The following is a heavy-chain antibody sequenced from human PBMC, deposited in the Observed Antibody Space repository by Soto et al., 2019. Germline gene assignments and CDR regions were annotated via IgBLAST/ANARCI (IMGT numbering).Heavy chain of an antibody. J-gene: IGHJ4*02. CDR1: GFTFSSYW. Sequence: GGSLRLSCAASGFTFSSYWMHWVRQAPGKGLVWVSVISGRDDSANYADSVKGRFTISKDKSSNTLYLQMNNLRAEDTAVYYYVKGAWLDYWGQGTLVTVSS. CDR2: ISGRDDSA. CDR3: VKGAWLDY. V-gene: IGHV3-23*01. D-gene: IGHD6-19*01.